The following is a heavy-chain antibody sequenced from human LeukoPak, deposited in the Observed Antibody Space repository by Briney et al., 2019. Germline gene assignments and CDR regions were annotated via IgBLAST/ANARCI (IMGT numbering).Heavy chain of an antibody. V-gene: IGHV3-7*01. CDR3: ARVGYCSTTSCYWRAFDY. J-gene: IGHJ4*02. CDR1: GFTFSTYW. CDR2: INQDGSEQ. Sequence: GGPLRLSCAASGFTFSTYWMSWVRQAPGKGLEWVANINQDGSEQYYVDSVKGRFTISRDNTKNSLYLQMNSLRAEDTVVYYCARVGYCSTTSCYWRAFDYWGQGTLVTVSS. D-gene: IGHD2-2*01.